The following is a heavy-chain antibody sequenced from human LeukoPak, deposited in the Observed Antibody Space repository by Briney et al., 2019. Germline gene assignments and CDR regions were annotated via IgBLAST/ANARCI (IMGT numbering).Heavy chain of an antibody. J-gene: IGHJ4*02. CDR2: MYHSGNT. CDR3: ARMADWPWAYFDY. CDR1: GYSITSGYY. Sequence: SETLSLTCAVSGYSITSGYYWGWIRQPPGKALEWITSMYHSGNTYYNPSLKSRVTISIDTSKKQFSLKLSSVTAADTAVYYCARMADWPWAYFDYWGQGNLVTVSS. D-gene: IGHD3-9*01. V-gene: IGHV4-38-2*01.